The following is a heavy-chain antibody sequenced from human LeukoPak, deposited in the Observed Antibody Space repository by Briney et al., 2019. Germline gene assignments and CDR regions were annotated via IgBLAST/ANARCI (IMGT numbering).Heavy chain of an antibody. CDR1: GGSISSGSYY. Sequence: PSETLSLTCTVSGGSISSGSYYWSWIRQPAGKGLEWIGRIYTSGSTNYNPSLKSRVTISVDTSKNQFSLKLSSVTAADTAVYYCAREFTYPRDWGQGTLVTVSS. D-gene: IGHD3-16*01. V-gene: IGHV4-61*02. J-gene: IGHJ4*02. CDR2: IYTSGST. CDR3: AREFTYPRD.